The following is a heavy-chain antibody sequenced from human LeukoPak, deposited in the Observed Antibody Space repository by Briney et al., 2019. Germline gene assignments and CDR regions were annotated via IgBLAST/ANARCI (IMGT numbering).Heavy chain of an antibody. V-gene: IGHV5-51*01. CDR3: ARLPRIAARPRYFDY. J-gene: IGHJ4*02. CDR1: GYIFTSYW. Sequence: GGSLQISCQGSGYIFTSYWIGWVRPVPGKGREWMGISYPGDSDTRYSPSFQGQVTISADKSISTAYLQRSSLKASDTAMYYCARLPRIAARPRYFDYWGQGTLVTVSS. CDR2: SYPGDSDT. D-gene: IGHD6-6*01.